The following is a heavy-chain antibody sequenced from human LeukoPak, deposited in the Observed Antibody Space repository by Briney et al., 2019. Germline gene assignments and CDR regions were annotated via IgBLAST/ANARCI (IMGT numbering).Heavy chain of an antibody. D-gene: IGHD5-18*01. CDR3: ARDSRYSYGAGVVDY. J-gene: IGHJ4*02. Sequence: GGSLRLSCAASGFTFSSYEMNWVRQAPGKGLEWVSYISSSGSTIYYADSVKGRFTISRDNAKNSLYLQMNSLRAEDTAVYYCARDSRYSYGAGVVDYWGQGTLVTVSS. CDR2: ISSSGSTI. CDR1: GFTFSSYE. V-gene: IGHV3-48*03.